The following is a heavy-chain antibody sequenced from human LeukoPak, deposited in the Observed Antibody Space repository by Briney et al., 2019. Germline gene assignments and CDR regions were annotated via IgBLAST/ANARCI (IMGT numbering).Heavy chain of an antibody. CDR2: IASSDRTR. CDR1: GFTFSTYE. Sequence: GGSLRLSCAASGFTFSTYEMNWVRQAPGKGLEWVSYIASSDRTRTYADSVKGGFTISRDNAKNSLYLEMNSLRAEDTALYYCAREIVSAVAGNFDYWGQGTLVTVSS. V-gene: IGHV3-48*03. J-gene: IGHJ4*02. CDR3: AREIVSAVAGNFDY. D-gene: IGHD6-19*01.